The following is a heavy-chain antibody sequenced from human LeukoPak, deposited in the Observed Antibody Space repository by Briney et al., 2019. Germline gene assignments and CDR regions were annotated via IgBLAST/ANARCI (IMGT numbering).Heavy chain of an antibody. Sequence: PSENLSLTCTVYGGSISSYYWSWIRQPPGKGLEWIGYIYTSESTNYHPSLKSRVTISVDTSKNQFSLKLSSGTAADTAVYYWARLGMTTVNWFDPWGQGTLVTVSS. V-gene: IGHV4-4*09. D-gene: IGHD4-11*01. CDR3: ARLGMTTVNWFDP. CDR2: IYTSEST. CDR1: GGSISSYY. J-gene: IGHJ5*02.